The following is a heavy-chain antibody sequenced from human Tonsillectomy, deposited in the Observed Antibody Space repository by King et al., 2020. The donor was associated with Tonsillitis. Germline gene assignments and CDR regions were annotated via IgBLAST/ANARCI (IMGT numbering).Heavy chain of an antibody. Sequence: VQLQQWGAGLLKPSETLSLTCAVYGGSFSGYYWSWIRQPPGKGLEWIGEINHSGSTNYNPSLKSRVTISVDTSKNQFSLKLSSVTAADTAVYYCAGWSMIVDAFDIWGQGTMVTVSS. J-gene: IGHJ3*02. D-gene: IGHD3-22*01. CDR3: AGWSMIVDAFDI. CDR1: GGSFSGYY. CDR2: INHSGST. V-gene: IGHV4-34*01.